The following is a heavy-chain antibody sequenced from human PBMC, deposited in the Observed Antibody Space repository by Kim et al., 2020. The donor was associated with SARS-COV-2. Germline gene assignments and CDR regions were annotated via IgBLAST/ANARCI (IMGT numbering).Heavy chain of an antibody. J-gene: IGHJ4*02. CDR3: ARRSGYDTPFDY. V-gene: IGHV4-59*01. D-gene: IGHD5-12*01. Sequence: NYHPSRKSRVTISVDTSKSQFSLKLSSVTAADTAVYYCARRSGYDTPFDYWGQGTLVTVSS.